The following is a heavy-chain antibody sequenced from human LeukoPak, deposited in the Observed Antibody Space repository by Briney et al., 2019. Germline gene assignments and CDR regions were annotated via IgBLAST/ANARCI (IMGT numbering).Heavy chain of an antibody. V-gene: IGHV3-7*01. J-gene: IGHJ4*02. Sequence: GGSLRLSCAASGFTFSSYWMSWVRQAPGKGLEWVANIKQDGSEKYYVDSVKGRFTISRDNAKNSLYLQMNSLRAEDTAVYHCARYSSGWSIDYWGQGSLVTVSS. CDR2: IKQDGSEK. CDR1: GFTFSSYW. CDR3: ARYSSGWSIDY. D-gene: IGHD6-19*01.